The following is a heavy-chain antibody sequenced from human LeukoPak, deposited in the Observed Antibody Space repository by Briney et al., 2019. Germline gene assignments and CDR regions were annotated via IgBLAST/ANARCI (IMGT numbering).Heavy chain of an antibody. D-gene: IGHD2-2*01. J-gene: IGHJ4*02. V-gene: IGHV3-11*01. CDR1: GFSFSDHY. CDR2: MSSSDNPI. CDR3: ARDRVGSSTSCYDY. Sequence: GGSLRLSCAASGFSFSDHYMSWVRQAPGKGLEWVSHMSSSDNPIYYADSVKGRFTISRDNAKNSLYLQMNNLRAEDTAVYYRARDRVGSSTSCYDYWGQGTLVTVSS.